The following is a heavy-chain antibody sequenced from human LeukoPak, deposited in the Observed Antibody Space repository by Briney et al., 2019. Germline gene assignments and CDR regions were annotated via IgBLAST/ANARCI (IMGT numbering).Heavy chain of an antibody. D-gene: IGHD3-9*01. CDR2: IRYDGSNK. CDR1: GFTFSSYG. CDR3: AKDSKGLRYFDWLPLDY. J-gene: IGHJ4*02. Sequence: AGGSLRLSCAASGFTFSSYGMHWVRQAPGKGLEWVAFIRYDGSNKYYADSVKGRFTISRDNSKNTLYLQMNSLRAEDTAVYYCAKDSKGLRYFDWLPLDYWGQGTLVTVSS. V-gene: IGHV3-30*02.